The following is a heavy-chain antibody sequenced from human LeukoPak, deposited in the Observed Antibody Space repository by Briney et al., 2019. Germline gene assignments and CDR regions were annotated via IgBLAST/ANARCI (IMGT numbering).Heavy chain of an antibody. V-gene: IGHV3-30*04. D-gene: IGHD4-17*01. CDR2: ISYDGSNK. Sequence: GGSLRLSCAASGFTFSSHAMHWVRQAPGKGLEWVAVISYDGSNKYYADSVKGRFTISRDNSKNTLYLQMNSLRAEDTAVYYCAREGDYSTMPDDYWGQGTLVTVSS. J-gene: IGHJ4*02. CDR3: AREGDYSTMPDDY. CDR1: GFTFSSHA.